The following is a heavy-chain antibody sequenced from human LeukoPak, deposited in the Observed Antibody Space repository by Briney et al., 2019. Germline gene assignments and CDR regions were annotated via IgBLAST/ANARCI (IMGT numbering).Heavy chain of an antibody. J-gene: IGHJ4*02. CDR2: IYPGDSDT. CDR3: ARSDRFWLDY. Sequence: KNGASLQISCKGSGYSFTSYWIGWVRQVPGKGLEWMGIIYPGDSDTRYSPSFQGQVTISADKSISTAYLQWSSLKASDTAMYYCARSDRFWLDYWGQGTLVTVSS. CDR1: GYSFTSYW. V-gene: IGHV5-51*01. D-gene: IGHD3-3*01.